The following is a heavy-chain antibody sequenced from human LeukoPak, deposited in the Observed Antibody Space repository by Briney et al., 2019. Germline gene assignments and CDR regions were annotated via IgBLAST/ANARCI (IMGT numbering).Heavy chain of an antibody. Sequence: SETLSLTCTVSGGSISSSSYYWGWIRQPPGKGLEWIGSIYYSGSTYYNPSLKSRVTMSLDTSKNQFSLRLSSVSAADTAVYYCARARGAFRSFDIWGQGTMVTVSS. CDR2: IYYSGST. CDR1: GGSISSSSYY. V-gene: IGHV4-39*07. CDR3: ARARGAFRSFDI. D-gene: IGHD3-3*02. J-gene: IGHJ3*02.